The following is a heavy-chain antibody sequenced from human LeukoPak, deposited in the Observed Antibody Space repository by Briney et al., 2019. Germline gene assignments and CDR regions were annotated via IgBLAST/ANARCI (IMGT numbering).Heavy chain of an antibody. CDR2: IYASGSI. CDR3: ARVTGPRHNYFDP. D-gene: IGHD3-9*01. J-gene: IGHJ5*02. Sequence: PSETLSLTCTVSGGSISSYYWSWIRQPAGKGLEWIGRIYASGSINYNPSLKSRVSMSVDTSKNQLSLKLTSVTAADTAVYYCARVTGPRHNYFDPWGQGTLVTVSS. CDR1: GGSISSYY. V-gene: IGHV4-4*07.